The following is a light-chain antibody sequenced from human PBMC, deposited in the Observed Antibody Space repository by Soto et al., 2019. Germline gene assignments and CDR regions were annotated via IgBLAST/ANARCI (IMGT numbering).Light chain of an antibody. V-gene: IGLV6-57*04. CDR2: ENN. Sequence: NFMLTQPHSVSESPGKTLSISCTRSSGSIANNYVQWYQQRPGSAPTTVIFENNQRLSGVPDRFSGSTDGSSNSASPTIPGLQTEDEADYYCQSYDSDFVVFGGGTKLTVL. CDR1: SGSIANNY. J-gene: IGLJ2*01. CDR3: QSYDSDFVV.